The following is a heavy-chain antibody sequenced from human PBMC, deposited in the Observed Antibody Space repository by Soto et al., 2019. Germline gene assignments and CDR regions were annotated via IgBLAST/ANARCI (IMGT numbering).Heavy chain of an antibody. CDR2: IWYDGSNK. CDR3: ARDSRYYDFWSGYYDNWFDP. D-gene: IGHD3-3*01. V-gene: IGHV3-33*01. J-gene: IGHJ5*02. Sequence: QVQLVESGGGVVQPGRSLRLSCAASGFTFSSYGMHWVRQAPGKGLEWVAVIWYDGSNKYYADSVKGRFTISRDNSKNTLYLRMNSLRAEDTAVYYCARDSRYYDFWSGYYDNWFDPWGQGTLVTVSS. CDR1: GFTFSSYG.